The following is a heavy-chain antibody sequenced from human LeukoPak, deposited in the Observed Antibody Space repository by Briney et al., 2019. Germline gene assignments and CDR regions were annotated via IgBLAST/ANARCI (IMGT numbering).Heavy chain of an antibody. CDR3: ARGRGSSWYYFDS. CDR1: GGSISSYY. J-gene: IGHJ4*02. D-gene: IGHD6-13*01. Sequence: SETLSLTCTVSGGSISSYYWSWVRQPAGKGLEWIGRIYASGNTNYNPSLKGRVTMTVDTSKNQFSLNLSSVTAADTAVYYCARGRGSSWYYFDSWGQGILVTVSS. V-gene: IGHV4-4*07. CDR2: IYASGNT.